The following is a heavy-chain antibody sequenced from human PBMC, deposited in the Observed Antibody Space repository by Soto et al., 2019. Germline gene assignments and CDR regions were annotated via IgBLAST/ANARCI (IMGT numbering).Heavy chain of an antibody. CDR1: GGSISTYY. CDR2: LDYTGST. D-gene: IGHD5-12*01. Sequence: QVQLQESGPGLVKPSETLSLTCTVSGGSISTYYWSWIRQPPGKGLEWIGYLDYTGSTNYNPSLKTRVTMSVDTSKNQFSPNLSSVTAADTAVYYCAGHFSGYASGWFDPWGQGTLVTVSS. J-gene: IGHJ5*02. V-gene: IGHV4-59*08. CDR3: AGHFSGYASGWFDP.